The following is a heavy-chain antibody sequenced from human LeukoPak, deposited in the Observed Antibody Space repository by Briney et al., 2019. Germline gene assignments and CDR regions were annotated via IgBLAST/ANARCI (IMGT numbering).Heavy chain of an antibody. CDR3: TRYNNDDFDY. CDR1: GFTFGGYG. Sequence: PGGSLRLSCAGSGFTFGGYGMHWFRQTPGKGLEWVAVIAYDGSRAFYADSVKGRFTISRDNSKNTMSVQMDDLRAEDTAVYYCTRYNNDDFDYWGQGTLVTVSS. V-gene: IGHV3-33*01. J-gene: IGHJ4*02. CDR2: IAYDGSRA. D-gene: IGHD1-14*01.